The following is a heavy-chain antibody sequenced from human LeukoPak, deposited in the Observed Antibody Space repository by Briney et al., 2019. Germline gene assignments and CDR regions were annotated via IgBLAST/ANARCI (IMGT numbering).Heavy chain of an antibody. J-gene: IGHJ4*02. D-gene: IGHD3-10*01. CDR2: INHSGST. V-gene: IGHV4-34*01. Sequence: SETLSLTCAVYGGSFSGYYWSWIRQPPGKGLEWIGEINHSGSTNYNPSLKSRVTISVDTSKNQFSLKLSSVTAADTAVYYCARGPFYYYGSGSEYSDYWGQGTLVTVSS. CDR3: ARGPFYYYGSGSEYSDY. CDR1: GGSFSGYY.